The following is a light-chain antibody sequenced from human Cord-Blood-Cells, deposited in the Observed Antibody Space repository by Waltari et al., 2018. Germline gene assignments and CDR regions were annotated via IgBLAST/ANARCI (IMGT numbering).Light chain of an antibody. CDR3: CSYAGSSTFVV. CDR1: SSDVGNYNL. V-gene: IGLV2-23*01. Sequence: QSALTQPASVSGSPGQSITISCTGTSSDVGNYNLVSWYQQHPGKAPKPMIYEGSKRPSGVSNRFSGSKSGNTASLTISGLQAEDEADYYCCSYAGSSTFVVFGGGTKLTVL. CDR2: EGS. J-gene: IGLJ2*01.